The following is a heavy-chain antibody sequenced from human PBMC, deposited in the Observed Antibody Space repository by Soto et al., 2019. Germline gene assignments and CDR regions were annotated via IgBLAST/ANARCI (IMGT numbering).Heavy chain of an antibody. Sequence: QVPLVQSGAEVKKPGASVKVSCKASGYTFTSYDINWVRQATGQGLEWMGWMNPNSGNTGYAQKFQGRVTMTRNTSISTAYMELSSLRSEDTAVYYCASSRPRLLXWYYYYGMDVWGQGTTVTVSS. CDR2: MNPNSGNT. CDR1: GYTFTSYD. D-gene: IGHD2-15*01. J-gene: IGHJ6*02. CDR3: ASSRPRLLXWYYYYGMDV. V-gene: IGHV1-8*01.